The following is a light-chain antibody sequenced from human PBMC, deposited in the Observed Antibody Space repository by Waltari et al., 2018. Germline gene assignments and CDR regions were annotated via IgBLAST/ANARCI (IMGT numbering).Light chain of an antibody. J-gene: IGKJ1*01. CDR1: QSVGIY. V-gene: IGKV3-20*01. CDR3: QKYESLPAT. CDR2: HAS. Sequence: EIVLTQSPGTLSLSPGERATLSCRASQSVGIYLAWYQQKPGQAPRRLIYHASTRATGIPDRFSTRGSGTDFSLTISRLEPEDCAVYYCQKYESLPATFGQGTKVEIK.